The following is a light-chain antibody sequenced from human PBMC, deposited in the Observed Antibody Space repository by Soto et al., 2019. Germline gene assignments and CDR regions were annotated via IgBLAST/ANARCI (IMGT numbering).Light chain of an antibody. CDR1: QSISTW. J-gene: IGKJ1*01. Sequence: DIQMTQCPSTMSASVGDRVTITCRASQSISTWLAWYQQKPGKAPNLLIYRASTLESGVPSRFSGSGSGTECILTISSLQPDDFATYYCQHYNNYPWTFGQGTKVEIK. V-gene: IGKV1-5*03. CDR3: QHYNNYPWT. CDR2: RAS.